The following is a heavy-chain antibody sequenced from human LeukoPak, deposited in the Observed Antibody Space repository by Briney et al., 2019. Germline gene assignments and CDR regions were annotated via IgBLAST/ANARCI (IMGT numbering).Heavy chain of an antibody. J-gene: IGHJ4*02. CDR2: ISYDGSNK. V-gene: IGHV3-30-3*01. Sequence: GRSLRLSCAASGFTFSSYAMHWVRQAPGKGLEWVAVISYDGSNKYYADSVKGRFTISRDNAKNSLYLQMNSLRAEDTAVYYCARDLPGIAAAEPHFDYWGQGTLVTVSS. CDR1: GFTFSSYA. CDR3: ARDLPGIAAAEPHFDY. D-gene: IGHD6-13*01.